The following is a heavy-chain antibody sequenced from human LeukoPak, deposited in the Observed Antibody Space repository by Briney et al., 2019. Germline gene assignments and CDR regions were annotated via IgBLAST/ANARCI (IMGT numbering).Heavy chain of an antibody. Sequence: GGSLRLSCATSGFTFSTYGMHWVRQAPSKGLEWVALVWSDGNGKFYADSVKGRFAISRDNSKNTVYLQMNSLRAEDTAVYYCVSVLTVTFDSWGQGTLVTVSS. CDR1: GFTFSTYG. CDR2: VWSDGNGK. D-gene: IGHD4-17*01. CDR3: VSVLTVTFDS. J-gene: IGHJ4*02. V-gene: IGHV3-33*01.